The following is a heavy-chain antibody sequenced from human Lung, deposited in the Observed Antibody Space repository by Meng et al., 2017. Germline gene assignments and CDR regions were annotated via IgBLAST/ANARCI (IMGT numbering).Heavy chain of an antibody. Sequence: QVQLVQSGADLKRPGASVRLSCQASGYTFTSYAVHWVRQAPGQGPEWMGGINAGGGNERYSSKFEARLSITLNTPATTVYMDLTNLRSEDTAVYYCARERGVGATHWFDPWGQGTLVTVSS. D-gene: IGHD1-26*01. CDR1: GYTFTSYA. CDR2: INAGGGNE. J-gene: IGHJ5*02. CDR3: ARERGVGATHWFDP. V-gene: IGHV1-3*01.